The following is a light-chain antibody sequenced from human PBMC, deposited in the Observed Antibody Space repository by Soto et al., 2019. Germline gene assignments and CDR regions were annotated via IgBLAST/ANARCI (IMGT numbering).Light chain of an antibody. V-gene: IGKV3-20*01. CDR2: GAS. CDR3: HQYGSSPQT. CDR1: QSVSSSY. J-gene: IGKJ1*01. Sequence: EILLTQSPCTLSLSPGERATLSCRASQSVSSSYLAWYQQKPGQAPRLLIYGASSRATGIPDRFSGSGSGTDFTLTISRLEPEDFAVYYCHQYGSSPQTFGHGTKVDIK.